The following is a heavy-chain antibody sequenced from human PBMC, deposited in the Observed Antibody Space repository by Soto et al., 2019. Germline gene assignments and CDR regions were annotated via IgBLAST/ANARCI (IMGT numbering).Heavy chain of an antibody. CDR3: AHGLTYYYDSSGYFRYYYGMDV. CDR2: IYWNDDK. Sequence: GSGPTLVNPTQTLTLTCTFSGFSLSTSGVGVGWIRQPPGKALEWLALIYWNDDKRYSPSLKSRLTITKDTSKNQVVLTMTNMDPVDTASYYCAHGLTYYYDSSGYFRYYYGMDVWGQGTTVTVSS. CDR1: GFSLSTSGVG. V-gene: IGHV2-5*01. D-gene: IGHD3-22*01. J-gene: IGHJ6*02.